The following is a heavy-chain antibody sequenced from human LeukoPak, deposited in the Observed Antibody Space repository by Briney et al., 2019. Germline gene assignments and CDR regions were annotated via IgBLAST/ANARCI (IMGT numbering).Heavy chain of an antibody. J-gene: IGHJ4*02. CDR2: IYPGDSDT. V-gene: IGHV5-51*01. Sequence: GESLKISCKGSGYSFTSYWIGWVRQMPGKGLEWTGIIYPGDSDTRYSPSFQGQVTISADKSISTAYLQWSSLKASDTAMYYCAIYHGGIVVVPAAWGGFDYWGQGTLVTVSS. CDR3: AIYHGGIVVVPAAWGGFDY. CDR1: GYSFTSYW. D-gene: IGHD2-2*01.